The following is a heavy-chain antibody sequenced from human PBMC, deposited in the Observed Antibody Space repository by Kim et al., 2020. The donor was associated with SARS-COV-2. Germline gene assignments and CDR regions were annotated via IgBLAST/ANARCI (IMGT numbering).Heavy chain of an antibody. Sequence: KYYVDSVKGRFTISRDNAKNSLYLQMNSLRVGDTAVYYWATASRGTPIDYWGQGTLVTVSS. CDR3: ATASRGTPIDY. V-gene: IGHV3-7*03. D-gene: IGHD1-1*01. CDR2: K. J-gene: IGHJ4*02.